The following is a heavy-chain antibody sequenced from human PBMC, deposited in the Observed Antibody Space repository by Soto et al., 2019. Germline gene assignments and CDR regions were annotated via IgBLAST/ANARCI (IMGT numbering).Heavy chain of an antibody. J-gene: IGHJ2*01. Sequence: EVQLVESGGGLVQPGGSLRLSCAASGFTFSRNWMSWVRQAPGKGLEWVANIKQDGSEKYYVDSVKGRFTISRDNAKNSLYLQMNSLRAVDTAMYYCTRLPSSGRYSDWYFDLWGRGTLVTVSS. CDR1: GFTFSRNW. CDR3: TRLPSSGRYSDWYFDL. CDR2: IKQDGSEK. D-gene: IGHD1-26*01. V-gene: IGHV3-7*03.